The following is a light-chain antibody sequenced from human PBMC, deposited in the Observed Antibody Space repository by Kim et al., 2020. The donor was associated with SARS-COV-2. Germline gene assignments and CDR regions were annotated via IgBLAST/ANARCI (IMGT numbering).Light chain of an antibody. CDR1: KLGDKF. J-gene: IGLJ3*02. Sequence: SVSPGQTANITGSGDKLGDKFACWYQQKPGQSPVLVIFQDSKRPSGIPERFSGSNSGNTATLTISGTQAMDEADYYCQAWDSNTAVFGGGTQLTVL. V-gene: IGLV3-1*01. CDR2: QDS. CDR3: QAWDSNTAV.